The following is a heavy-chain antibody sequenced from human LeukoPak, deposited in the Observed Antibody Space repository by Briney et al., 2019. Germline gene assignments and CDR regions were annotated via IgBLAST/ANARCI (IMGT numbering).Heavy chain of an antibody. CDR3: ARGSGWYYD. V-gene: IGHV4-61*02. D-gene: IGHD6-19*01. Sequence: SETLSLTCTVSGGSISSGFYYWSWIRQPAGKGLEWIGRIYTSGSTNHNPSLKSRVTISVDTSKNQFSLKLSSVTAADTAVYYCARGSGWYYDWGQGTLVTVSS. J-gene: IGHJ4*02. CDR2: IYTSGST. CDR1: GGSISSGFYY.